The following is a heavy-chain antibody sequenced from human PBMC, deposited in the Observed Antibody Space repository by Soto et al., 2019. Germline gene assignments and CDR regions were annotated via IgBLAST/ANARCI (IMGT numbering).Heavy chain of an antibody. CDR1: GFTFSTYA. J-gene: IGHJ5*01. Sequence: EVQVLESGGGLVQPGGSLRLSCAASGFTFSTYAMSWVRQAPGKGLEWVSAISASGASTYNADSVKGRFTITRDKTKNTLSLQVHSVRAEDTAVYYCVKHGDYYETRGYSTNDSLGQGTLVTVSS. CDR2: ISASGAST. V-gene: IGHV3-23*01. D-gene: IGHD3-22*01. CDR3: VKHGDYYETRGYSTNDS.